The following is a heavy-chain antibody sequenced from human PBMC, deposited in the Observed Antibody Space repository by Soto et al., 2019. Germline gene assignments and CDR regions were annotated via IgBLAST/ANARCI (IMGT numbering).Heavy chain of an antibody. CDR2: INYSGST. V-gene: IGHV4-39*01. CDR3: ARRDCGGDCYSWYY. J-gene: IGHJ4*02. Sequence: SETLFLTCTVSDGSIDSSAYSWGWIRQPPGKGLEWIGSINYSGSTYYSPSLKSRVTISIDTSRNQFSLRLSSVTAADTAVYYCARRDCGGDCYSWYYWGQGTLVTVSS. CDR1: DGSIDSSAYS. D-gene: IGHD2-21*02.